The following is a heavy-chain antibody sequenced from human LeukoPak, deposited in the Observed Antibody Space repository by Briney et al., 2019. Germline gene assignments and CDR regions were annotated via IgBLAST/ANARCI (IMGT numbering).Heavy chain of an antibody. V-gene: IGHV3-23*01. Sequence: PGGSLRLSCAASGFTFSSYAMSWVRQAPGKGLEWVSAISGSGGSTYYADSVKGRFTISRDNSKNTLYLQMNSLSAEDTAVYYCAKDYIVVVPAAMGTDGMDVWGKGTTVTVSS. J-gene: IGHJ6*04. CDR3: AKDYIVVVPAAMGTDGMDV. D-gene: IGHD2-2*01. CDR1: GFTFSSYA. CDR2: ISGSGGST.